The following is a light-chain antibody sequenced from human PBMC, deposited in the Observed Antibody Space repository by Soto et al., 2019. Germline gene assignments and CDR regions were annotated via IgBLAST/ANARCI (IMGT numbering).Light chain of an antibody. CDR1: QSLLHSNGYNY. CDR3: MQARQTPRGYA. CDR2: LGS. V-gene: IGKV2-28*01. J-gene: IGKJ2*01. Sequence: DIVMTQSPLSLPVTPGEPASISCRSSQSLLHSNGYNYLDWYLQKPGQSPQLLIYLGSNRASGVPDRCSGSGSGTDFTLKISRVEAEDVGVYYCMQARQTPRGYAFGQGTKLEIK.